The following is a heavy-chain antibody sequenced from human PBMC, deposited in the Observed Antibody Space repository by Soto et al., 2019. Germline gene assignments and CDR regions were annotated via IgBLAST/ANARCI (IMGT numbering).Heavy chain of an antibody. D-gene: IGHD6-6*01. J-gene: IGHJ6*02. CDR3: ARGYSSSRAGYYYYGMDV. CDR2: IYYSGST. Sequence: SETLSLTCTVSGGSISSYDWSWIRQPPGKGLEWIGYIYYSGSTNYNPSLKSRFTISVDTSKNQFSLKLSSVTAADTAVYYCARGYSSSRAGYYYYGMDVWGQGTTVTVSS. V-gene: IGHV4-59*01. CDR1: GGSISSYD.